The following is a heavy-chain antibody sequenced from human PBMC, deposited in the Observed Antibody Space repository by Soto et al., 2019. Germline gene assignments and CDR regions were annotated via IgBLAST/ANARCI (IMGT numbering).Heavy chain of an antibody. CDR3: AKYLSLVPEDCVDF. CDR2: LTDSGMST. D-gene: IGHD2-21*01. Sequence: EVQLVESGGGLVRPAGALRLSCVASGFMFGNYALCWVRQSPGKGLEWVSGLTDSGMSTYYADSVKGRFTISRDNSKNPRYRQMNTLRAMDTGKYYCAKYLSLVPEDCVDFWGQGTLVHVSS. J-gene: IGHJ4*02. V-gene: IGHV3-23*04. CDR1: GFMFGNYA.